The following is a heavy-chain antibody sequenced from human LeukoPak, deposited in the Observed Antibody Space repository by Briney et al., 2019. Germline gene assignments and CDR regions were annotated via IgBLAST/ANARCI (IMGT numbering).Heavy chain of an antibody. Sequence: PSETLSLTCTVSGDSINNHYWSWIRQSPGKGLEWIGYIYYSGSTNYNPSLNSRATISVDTSKSQFSLKLNSVTAADTAVYYCARCSRGGDCYYFDYWGQGNLVTVSS. J-gene: IGHJ4*02. V-gene: IGHV4-59*11. CDR1: GDSINNHY. CDR3: ARCSRGGDCYYFDY. D-gene: IGHD2-21*02. CDR2: IYYSGST.